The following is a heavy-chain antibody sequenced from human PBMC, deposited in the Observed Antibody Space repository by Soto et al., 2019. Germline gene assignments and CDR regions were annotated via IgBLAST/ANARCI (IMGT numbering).Heavy chain of an antibody. D-gene: IGHD3-22*01. CDR1: GGSISSSSYY. CDR3: ARQGDYYYSSGYYSRYFDY. CDR2: IYYSGST. V-gene: IGHV4-39*01. Sequence: SETLSLTCTVSGGSISSSSYYWGWIRQPPGKGLEWIGSIYYSGSTYYNPSLKSRVTISVDTSKNQFSLKLSSVTAADTAVYYCARQGDYYYSSGYYSRYFDYWGQGTLVPVSS. J-gene: IGHJ4*02.